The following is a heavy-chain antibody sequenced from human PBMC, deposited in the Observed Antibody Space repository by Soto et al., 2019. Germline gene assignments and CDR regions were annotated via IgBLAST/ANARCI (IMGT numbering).Heavy chain of an antibody. J-gene: IGHJ4*02. D-gene: IGHD6-19*01. CDR1: GFTFSSYA. V-gene: IGHV3-23*01. Sequence: EVQLLESGGGLVQPGGSLRLSCAASGFTFSSYAMSWVRPAPGKGLEWVSAISGSGGSTYYADSVKGRFTISRDNSKNTLDLQMNSLRAEYTAVYYCAKDLLYSSGWTETFFDYWGQGTLFTVSS. CDR3: AKDLLYSSGWTETFFDY. CDR2: ISGSGGST.